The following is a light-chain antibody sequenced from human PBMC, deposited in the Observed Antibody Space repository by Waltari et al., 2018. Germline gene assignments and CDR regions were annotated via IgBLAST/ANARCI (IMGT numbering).Light chain of an antibody. J-gene: IGLJ1*01. CDR2: DVS. CDR3: SSYTSSSTLPYV. CDR1: RSDVAGYNY. Sequence: QSALTQPASVSGSPGQSITISCTGTRSDVAGYNYVSWYQQHPGKAPKLMIYDVSNRPSGVSNRFTGSKSGNTASLTSSGLQAEDEADYYCSSYTSSSTLPYVFGTGTKVTVL. V-gene: IGLV2-14*01.